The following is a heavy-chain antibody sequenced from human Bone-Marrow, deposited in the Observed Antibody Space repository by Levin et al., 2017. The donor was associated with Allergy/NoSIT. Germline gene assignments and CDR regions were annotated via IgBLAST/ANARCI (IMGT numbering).Heavy chain of an antibody. D-gene: IGHD5-12*01. CDR1: GFTFSYYY. CDR3: ARDALECRGCALDL. CDR2: LNQDGSDK. J-gene: IGHJ3*01. Sequence: GGSLRLSCAASGFTFSYYYMSWVRQAPGKGLEWVANLNQDGSDKRYVDSVKGRFTIARDNAKNSLYLQMDSLRVEDTAVYSCARDALECRGCALDLWGQGTMVTVSP. V-gene: IGHV3-7*01.